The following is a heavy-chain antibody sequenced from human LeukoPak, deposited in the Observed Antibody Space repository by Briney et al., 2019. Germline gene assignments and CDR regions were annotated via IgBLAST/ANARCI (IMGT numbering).Heavy chain of an antibody. J-gene: IGHJ6*03. D-gene: IGHD6-19*01. CDR1: GYTFTGYY. Sequence: ASVKVSCKASGYTFTGYYMHWVRQAPGQGLEWRGWINPNSGGTNYAQKFQGRVTITRDTSISTAYMELSRLRSDDTAVYYCARGGRRSSGWFVHYYYMDVWGKGTTVTASS. CDR2: INPNSGGT. CDR3: ARGGRRSSGWFVHYYYMDV. V-gene: IGHV1-2*02.